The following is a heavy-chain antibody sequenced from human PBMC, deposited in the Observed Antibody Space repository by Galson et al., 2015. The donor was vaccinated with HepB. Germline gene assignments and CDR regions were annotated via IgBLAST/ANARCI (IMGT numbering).Heavy chain of an antibody. CDR1: GGTSSSYT. V-gene: IGHV1-69*04. CDR3: VRERVGDILTGTPGY. Sequence: CKASGGTSSSYTISWVRQAPGQGLEWMGRIIPILGIANYAQKFQGRVTITADKSTSTAYMELSSLRSEDTAVYYCVRERVGDILTGTPGYWGQGTLVTVSS. J-gene: IGHJ4*02. CDR2: IIPILGIA. D-gene: IGHD3-9*01.